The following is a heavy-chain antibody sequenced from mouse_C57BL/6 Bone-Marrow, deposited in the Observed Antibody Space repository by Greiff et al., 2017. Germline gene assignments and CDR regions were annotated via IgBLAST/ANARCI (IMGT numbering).Heavy chain of an antibody. V-gene: IGHV1-82*01. CDR2: IYPGDGDT. CDR3: ARHGRYFDY. Sequence: VQLQQSGPELVKPGASVKISCKASGYAFSSSWMNWVKQRPGKGLEWIGRIYPGDGDTNYNGKFKGKATLTADKSSSTAYMQLSSLTSEDSAVYFCARHGRYFDYWGQGTTLTVSS. J-gene: IGHJ2*01. D-gene: IGHD1-1*01. CDR1: GYAFSSSW.